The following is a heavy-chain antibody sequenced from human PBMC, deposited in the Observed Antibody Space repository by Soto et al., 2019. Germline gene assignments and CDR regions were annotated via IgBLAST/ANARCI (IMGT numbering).Heavy chain of an antibody. CDR3: ARVGGAAVSPAEYFQH. Sequence: GASVKVSCKASGYTFTSYGISWVRQAPGQGLEWMGWISAYNGNSNYAQKLQGRVTMTTDTSTSTAYMELRSLRSDDTAVYYCARVGGAAVSPAEYFQHWGQGTLVTVSS. CDR2: ISAYNGNS. CDR1: GYTFTSYG. J-gene: IGHJ1*01. V-gene: IGHV1-18*01. D-gene: IGHD3-16*01.